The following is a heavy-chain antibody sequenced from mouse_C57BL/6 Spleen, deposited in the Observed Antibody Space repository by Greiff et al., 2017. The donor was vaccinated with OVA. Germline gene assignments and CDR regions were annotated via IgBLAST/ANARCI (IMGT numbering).Heavy chain of an antibody. Sequence: QVQLKQPGAELVRPGSSVKLSCKASGYTFTSYWMDWVKQRPGQGLEWIGNIYPSDSETHYNQKFKDKATLTVDKSSSTAYMQLSSLTSEDSAVYYCARYSNYVDWYFDVWGTGTTVTVSS. D-gene: IGHD2-5*01. CDR3: ARYSNYVDWYFDV. CDR1: GYTFTSYW. J-gene: IGHJ1*03. V-gene: IGHV1-61*01. CDR2: IYPSDSET.